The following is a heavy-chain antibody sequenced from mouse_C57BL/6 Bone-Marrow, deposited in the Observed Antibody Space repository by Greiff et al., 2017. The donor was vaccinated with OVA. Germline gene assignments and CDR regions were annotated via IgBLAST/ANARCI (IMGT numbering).Heavy chain of an antibody. CDR3: AREKGLPEPFAY. CDR1: GYSFTDYN. CDR2: INPNYGTT. J-gene: IGHJ3*01. D-gene: IGHD2-4*01. Sequence: EVHLVESGPELVKPGASVKISCKASGYSFTDYNMNWVKQSNGKSLEWIGVINPNYGTTSYNQKFKGKATLTVDQSSSTAYMQLNSLTSEDSAVYYCAREKGLPEPFAYWGQGTLVTVSA. V-gene: IGHV1-39*01.